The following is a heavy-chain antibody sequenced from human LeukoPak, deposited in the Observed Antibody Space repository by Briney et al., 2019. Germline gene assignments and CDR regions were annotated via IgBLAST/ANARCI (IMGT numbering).Heavy chain of an antibody. D-gene: IGHD6-19*01. CDR1: GFTFSSYS. V-gene: IGHV3-21*04. CDR3: AKDSGTYSSGWYYAN. J-gene: IGHJ4*02. Sequence: GGSLRLSCAASGFTFSSYSMNWVRQAPGKGLEWVSSISSSSSYIYYTDSVKGRFTITRENARSSLYLQMNSLRAEDTAVYYCAKDSGTYSSGWYYANWGQGTLVTVSS. CDR2: ISSSSSYI.